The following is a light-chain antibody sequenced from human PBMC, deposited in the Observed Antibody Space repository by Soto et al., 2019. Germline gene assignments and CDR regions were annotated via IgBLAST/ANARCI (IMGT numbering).Light chain of an antibody. CDR1: QSISSW. CDR3: QQYNSYPWM. CDR2: KAS. J-gene: IGKJ1*01. Sequence: DIQMTQSPSTLSASVGDRVTITCRASQSISSWLAWYQQKPGKAPKLLIYKASSLESGVPSRFSGSGSGTAFTLTISSLQPDDFATYYCQQYNSYPWMFGQGTKVEIK. V-gene: IGKV1-5*03.